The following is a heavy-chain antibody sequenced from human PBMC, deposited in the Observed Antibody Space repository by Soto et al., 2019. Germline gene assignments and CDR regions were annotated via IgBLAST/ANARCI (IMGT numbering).Heavy chain of an antibody. CDR2: ISYDGSNK. Sequence: GGSLRLSCAASGFTFSSYWMHWVRQAPGKGLEWVAVISYDGSNKYYADSVKGRFTISRDNSKSTLYLQMNSLRAEDTAVYYCAKDGGWLPGYYYYGMDVWGQGTTVTVSS. D-gene: IGHD6-19*01. CDR1: GFTFSSYW. CDR3: AKDGGWLPGYYYYGMDV. V-gene: IGHV3-33*06. J-gene: IGHJ6*02.